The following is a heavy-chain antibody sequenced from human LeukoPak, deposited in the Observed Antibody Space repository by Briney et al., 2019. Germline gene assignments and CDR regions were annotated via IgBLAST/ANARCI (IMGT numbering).Heavy chain of an antibody. CDR1: GDTFTSYG. J-gene: IGHJ5*02. CDR2: ISAYNGNT. D-gene: IGHD3-9*01. Sequence: ASGKVSCKASGDTFTSYGISWVRQAPGQGLEWMGWISAYNGNTNYAQKLQGRVTMTTDTSTSTAYMELRSLRSDDTAVYYCARGGYDILTGYYNWFDPWGQGTLVTASS. V-gene: IGHV1-18*01. CDR3: ARGGYDILTGYYNWFDP.